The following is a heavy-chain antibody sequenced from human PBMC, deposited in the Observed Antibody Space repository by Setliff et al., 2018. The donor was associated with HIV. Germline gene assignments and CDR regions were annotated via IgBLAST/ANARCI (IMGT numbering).Heavy chain of an antibody. J-gene: IGHJ4*02. CDR2: IYATGST. CDR1: GFIIGDGHY. V-gene: IGHV4-38-2*02. Sequence: SETLSLTCTVSGFIIGDGHYWAWIRQPPGKGLEWIGSIYATGSTFYSPSLKSRVTISIDTSRNQFSLKLTSVTDADTAVYFCGKADCSAGSCPDYWGRGTLVTVSS. D-gene: IGHD2-15*01. CDR3: GKADCSAGSCPDY.